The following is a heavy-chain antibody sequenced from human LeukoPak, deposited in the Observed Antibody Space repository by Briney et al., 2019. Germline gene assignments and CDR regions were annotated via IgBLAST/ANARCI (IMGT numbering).Heavy chain of an antibody. Sequence: GGSLRLSCAASRFTFSSYAMHWVRQAPGKGLEWVAVISYDGSNKYYADSVKGRFTISRDNSKNTLYLQMNSLRAEDTAVYYCARGDSSSWYSPFDYWGQGTLVTVSS. J-gene: IGHJ4*02. V-gene: IGHV3-30*04. CDR2: ISYDGSNK. CDR3: ARGDSSSWYSPFDY. D-gene: IGHD6-13*01. CDR1: RFTFSSYA.